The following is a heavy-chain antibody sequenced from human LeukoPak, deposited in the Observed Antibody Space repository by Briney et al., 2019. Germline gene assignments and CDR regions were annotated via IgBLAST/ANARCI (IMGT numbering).Heavy chain of an antibody. CDR1: GITLSNYG. CDR3: AKESGAYCGGDCYFESRSYFDY. D-gene: IGHD2-21*02. CDR2: ISGSGGGT. Sequence: GGSLRLSCAVSGITLSNYGMSWVRQAPGKGLEWVAGISGSGGGTYYADSVKGRFTISRDNPKNTLYLQMNSLRVEDTAVYFCAKESGAYCGGDCYFESRSYFDYWGQGTLVTVSS. V-gene: IGHV3-23*01. J-gene: IGHJ4*02.